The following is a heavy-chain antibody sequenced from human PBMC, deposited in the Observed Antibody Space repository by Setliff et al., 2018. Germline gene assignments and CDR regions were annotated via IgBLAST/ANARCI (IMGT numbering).Heavy chain of an antibody. CDR2: IRSRPDNYAT. CDR3: TTRGVATVHQDC. J-gene: IGHJ4*02. D-gene: IGHD5-12*01. V-gene: IGHV3-73*01. CDR1: GFTFSGSA. Sequence: GGSLRLSCAASGFTFSGSAMHWVRQASGKGLEWVGRIRSRPDNYATAYAASVKGRFTISRDDSKNTLYLQMNSLKTEDTAVYYCTTRGVATVHQDCWGQGTLVTVSS.